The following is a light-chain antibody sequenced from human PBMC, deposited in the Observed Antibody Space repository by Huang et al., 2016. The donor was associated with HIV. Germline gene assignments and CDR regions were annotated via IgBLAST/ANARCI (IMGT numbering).Light chain of an antibody. CDR2: LAS. CDR1: QSLLHNNRYKD. Sequence: DIVMTQSSLSLPVPPGEAASISCMSSQSLLHNNRYKDLSWYLQKPGQSPQLLISLASNRAPGVPDRFSGSGSGTHFTLKISRVEAEDAGVYYCMQDLQTPYTFGQGTKLEIK. CDR3: MQDLQTPYT. J-gene: IGKJ2*01. V-gene: IGKV2-28*01.